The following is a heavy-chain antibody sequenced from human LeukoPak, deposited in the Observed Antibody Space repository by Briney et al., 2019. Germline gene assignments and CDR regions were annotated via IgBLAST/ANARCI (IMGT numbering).Heavy chain of an antibody. J-gene: IGHJ4*02. CDR2: IYYSGST. Sequence: SETLSLNCTVSGGSISSYYCGCIRQPTGKGLEWLGYIYYSGSTNYNPSLKSRVTISVDTSNNQFSLKLSSVTAADTAVYYCARAGYSYGLYYFDYWGQGTLVTVSS. V-gene: IGHV4-59*01. CDR3: ARAGYSYGLYYFDY. D-gene: IGHD5-18*01. CDR1: GGSISSYY.